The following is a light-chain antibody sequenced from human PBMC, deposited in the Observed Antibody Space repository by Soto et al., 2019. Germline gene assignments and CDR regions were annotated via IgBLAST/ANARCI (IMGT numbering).Light chain of an antibody. CDR3: QQRTNWPWT. CDR2: DTS. V-gene: IGKV3-11*01. CDR1: QSVGSY. Sequence: EIVLTQSTATHTLSPGERATLSCRASQSVGSYFAWYQQKPGQPPRLLIYDTSYRATGIPARFSGSGSGTDFALTISGPEPEDFAVYYCQQRTNWPWTFGQGTKVDIK. J-gene: IGKJ1*01.